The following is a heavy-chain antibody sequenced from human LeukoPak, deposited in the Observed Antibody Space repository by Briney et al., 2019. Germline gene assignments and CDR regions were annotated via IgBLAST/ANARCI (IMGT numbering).Heavy chain of an antibody. Sequence: PGRSLRLSCAASGFTSDDYAVLWLPHAPGKGLVGWSGLSWNSGNIGYADAMKSRFTNSRDNAKNFLYLQMNSLRPEDTTLYYCGKVTWRMFGVGEFDRWGQGILVTVSS. J-gene: IGHJ5*02. CDR3: GKVTWRMFGVGEFDR. CDR2: LSWNSGNI. D-gene: IGHD3-3*01. V-gene: IGHV3-9*02. CDR1: GFTSDDYA.